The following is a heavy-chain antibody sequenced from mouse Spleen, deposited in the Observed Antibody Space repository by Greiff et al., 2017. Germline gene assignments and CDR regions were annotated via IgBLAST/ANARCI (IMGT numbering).Heavy chain of an antibody. V-gene: IGHV5-9-4*01. CDR2: ISSGGSYT. Sequence: EVQLVESGGGLVKPGGSLKLSCAASGFTFSSYAMSWVRQSPEKRLEWVAEISSGGSYTYYPDTVTGRFTISRDNAKNTLYLEMSSLRSEDTAMYYCARSWGNYWGQGTSVTVSS. CDR1: GFTFSSYA. J-gene: IGHJ4*01. CDR3: ARSWGNY.